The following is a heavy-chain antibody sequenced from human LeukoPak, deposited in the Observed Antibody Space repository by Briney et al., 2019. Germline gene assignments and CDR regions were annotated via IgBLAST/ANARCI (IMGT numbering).Heavy chain of an antibody. CDR1: GFTFSSYS. D-gene: IGHD5-18*01. J-gene: IGHJ4*02. CDR2: ISSSGSTI. Sequence: GGPLRLSCAASGFTFSSYSMNWVRKAPGKGLEGVSYISSSGSTIDYADSVKGRFTISRDNAKNSLYLQMNSLRAEDTAVYYCSRLRGYSYGYADSWGQGTLVTVSS. CDR3: SRLRGYSYGYADS. V-gene: IGHV3-48*04.